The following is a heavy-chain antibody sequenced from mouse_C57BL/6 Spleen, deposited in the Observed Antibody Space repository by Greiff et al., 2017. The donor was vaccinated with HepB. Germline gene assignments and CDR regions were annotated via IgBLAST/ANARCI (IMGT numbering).Heavy chain of an antibody. V-gene: IGHV1-7*01. CDR1: GYTFTSYW. J-gene: IGHJ4*01. CDR2: INPSSGYT. CDR3: ARWGFTYDSYDGDYYAMDY. D-gene: IGHD2-12*01. Sequence: QVQLQQSGAELAKPGASVKLSCKASGYTFTSYWMHWVKQRPGQGLEWIGYINPSSGYTKYNQKFKDKATLTADKSSSTAYMQLSSLTYEDSAVYYCARWGFTYDSYDGDYYAMDYWGQGTSVTVSS.